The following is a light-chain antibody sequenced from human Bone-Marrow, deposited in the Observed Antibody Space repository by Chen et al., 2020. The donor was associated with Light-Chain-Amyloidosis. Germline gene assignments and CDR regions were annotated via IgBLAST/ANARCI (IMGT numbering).Light chain of an antibody. Sequence: SYELTQPPSPSVSPGQTARITRPGDDLPTKYAYWYQQKPGQAPVLVIHRDTERPSGISERFSGSSSGTTATLTISGVQAEDEADYHCQSADSSGTYEVIFGGGTKLTVL. J-gene: IGLJ2*01. CDR1: DLPTKY. V-gene: IGLV3-25*03. CDR2: RDT. CDR3: QSADSSGTYEVI.